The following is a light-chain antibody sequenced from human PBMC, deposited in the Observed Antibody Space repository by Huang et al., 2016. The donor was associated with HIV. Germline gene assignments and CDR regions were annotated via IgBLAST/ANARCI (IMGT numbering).Light chain of an antibody. CDR2: TVA. CDR1: QSLVHSDGNTY. Sequence: DVVLTQSPLHLVVTLGQPASISRRSSQSLVHSDGNTYLNWFHKRPGQSPRHVIDTVANRGSGVPDRCSGSGSGTYFTLKISRVEPEDVGVYYCMQGTHLFTFGPGTKVDIK. J-gene: IGKJ3*01. V-gene: IGKV2-30*02. CDR3: MQGTHLFT.